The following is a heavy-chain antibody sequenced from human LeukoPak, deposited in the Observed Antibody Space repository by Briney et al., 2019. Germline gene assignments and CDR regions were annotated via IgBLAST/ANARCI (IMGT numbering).Heavy chain of an antibody. CDR1: GGSISSYY. Sequence: SETLSLTCTVSGGSISSYYWSWIRQPPGKGLEWIGYIYYSGSTNYNPSLKSRVTISVDTSKNQFSLKLSSVTAADTAVYYCARAEVLPDFFDSSGGFDYWGQGTLVTVSS. CDR3: ARAEVLPDFFDSSGGFDY. CDR2: IYYSGST. D-gene: IGHD3-22*01. J-gene: IGHJ4*02. V-gene: IGHV4-59*01.